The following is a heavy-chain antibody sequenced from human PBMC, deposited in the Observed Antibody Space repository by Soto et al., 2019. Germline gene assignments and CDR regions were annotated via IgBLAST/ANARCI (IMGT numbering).Heavy chain of an antibody. CDR1: GFTFSNFN. D-gene: IGHD1-26*01. V-gene: IGHV3-21*01. CDR3: ASEESREGDD. Sequence: EVQLVESGGGLVKPGGSLRLSCAASGFTFSNFNMNWVRQAPGKGLEWVSSISSSSSYIYYADSVRGRFTISRDNAKNSLYLQMNSLRAEDTAVYYCASEESREGDDWGQGTLVTVSS. J-gene: IGHJ4*02. CDR2: ISSSSSYI.